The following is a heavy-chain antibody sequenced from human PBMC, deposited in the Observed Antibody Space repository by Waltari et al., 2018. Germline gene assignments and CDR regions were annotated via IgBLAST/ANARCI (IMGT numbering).Heavy chain of an antibody. CDR3: AKGPAAAEYFQH. D-gene: IGHD6-13*01. CDR2: ILYDGSNK. V-gene: IGHV3-30*18. J-gene: IGHJ1*01. CDR1: GFTFSSYG. Sequence: QVQLVESGGGVVQPGRSLRLSCAASGFTFSSYGMHWVRQAPGKGLEWVAVILYDGSNKYYADSVKGRFTISRDNSKNTLYLQMNSLRAEDTAMYYCAKGPAAAEYFQHWGQGTLVTVSS.